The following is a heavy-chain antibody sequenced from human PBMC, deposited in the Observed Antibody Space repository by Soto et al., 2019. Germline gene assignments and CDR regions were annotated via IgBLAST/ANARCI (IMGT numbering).Heavy chain of an antibody. J-gene: IGHJ5*02. CDR3: ARLIPAAGIWDRLFDP. Sequence: GGSLRLSCAASGFSFSSYSMNWVRQAPGKGLEWVSYISGSGSPIYYADSVKARFTISRDNANNSLYLQMSSLRDEDTAVYYCARLIPAAGIWDRLFDPWGQGTLVTVSS. CDR2: ISGSGSPI. V-gene: IGHV3-48*02. CDR1: GFSFSSYS. D-gene: IGHD6-13*01.